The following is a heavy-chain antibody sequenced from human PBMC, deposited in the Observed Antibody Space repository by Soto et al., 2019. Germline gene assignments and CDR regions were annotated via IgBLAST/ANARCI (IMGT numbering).Heavy chain of an antibody. J-gene: IGHJ4*02. V-gene: IGHV3-23*01. Sequence: GGSLRLSCAASGFTFSSYAMSWVRQAPGKGLEWVSAISGSGGSTYYADSVKGRFTISRDNSKNTLYLQMNSLRAEDTAVYYWAKDPRFQEIYYFDYWGQGTLVTVSS. CDR3: AKDPRFQEIYYFDY. CDR2: ISGSGGST. D-gene: IGHD3-10*01. CDR1: GFTFSSYA.